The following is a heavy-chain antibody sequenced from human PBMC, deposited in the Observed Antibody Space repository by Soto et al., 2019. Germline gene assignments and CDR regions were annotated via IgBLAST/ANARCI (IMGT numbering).Heavy chain of an antibody. CDR1: GFTFSHYF. J-gene: IGHJ2*01. Sequence: QVLLVASGGGLVKPGGSLSLSCAASGFTFSHYFLNWIRQAPGKGLEWVSYINNTGNTIYYADSVKGRFTISRDNAKNSLYLQMNSLRVEDTAVYYWVRGEDWGWYLTLWGRGTLVTVSS. CDR3: VRGEDWGWYLTL. D-gene: IGHD7-27*01. V-gene: IGHV3-11*01. CDR2: INNTGNTI.